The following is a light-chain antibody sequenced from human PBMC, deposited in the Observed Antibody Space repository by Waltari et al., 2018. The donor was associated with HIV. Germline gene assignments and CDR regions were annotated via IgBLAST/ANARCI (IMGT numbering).Light chain of an antibody. CDR3: QQSSATPYT. V-gene: IGKV1-39*01. Sequence: DIQMTQSPSTLSASVGDRVTITCRASQSVGSDLNWYQQKSGEAPKLLIYIASSLYSDVPPRFSGSRSGIDFTLTITSLQPKDFATYFCQQSSATPYTFGQGTRLDVK. CDR1: QSVGSD. J-gene: IGKJ2*01. CDR2: IAS.